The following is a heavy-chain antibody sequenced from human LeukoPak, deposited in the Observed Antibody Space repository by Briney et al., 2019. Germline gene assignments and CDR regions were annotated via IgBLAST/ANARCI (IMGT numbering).Heavy chain of an antibody. J-gene: IGHJ4*02. V-gene: IGHV3-23*01. CDR2: ISGSGSSGGST. D-gene: IGHD2-2*01. CDR1: GSTFSSYA. Sequence: GGSLRLSCAASGSTFSSYAVGWVRQAPGKGLEWVSGISGSGSSGGSTYYADSVKGRFTISRDNANNTVYLQMNSLSAEDTAVHFCAKGSHYCTSTSCYPTRPLFDYWGQGTLVTVSS. CDR3: AKGSHYCTSTSCYPTRPLFDY.